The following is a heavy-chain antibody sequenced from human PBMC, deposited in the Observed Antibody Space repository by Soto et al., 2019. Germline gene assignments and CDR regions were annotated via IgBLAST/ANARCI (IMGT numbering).Heavy chain of an antibody. CDR3: AKDHGYYYDSSGYYPGVFDP. D-gene: IGHD3-22*01. V-gene: IGHV3-23*01. CDR1: GFTFSSYA. J-gene: IGHJ5*02. CDR2: ISGSGGST. Sequence: GGSLRLSCAASGFTFSSYAMSWVRQAPGKGLEWVSAISGSGGSTYYADSVKGRFTISRDNSKNTLYLQMNSLRAEDTAVYYCAKDHGYYYDSSGYYPGVFDPWGQGTLVTVSS.